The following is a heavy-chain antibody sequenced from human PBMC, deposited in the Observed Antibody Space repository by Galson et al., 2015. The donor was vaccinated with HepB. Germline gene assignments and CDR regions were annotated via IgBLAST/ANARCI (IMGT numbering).Heavy chain of an antibody. Sequence: SVKVSCKASGHTFTTYGITWVRQAPGQGPEWMGWISGHSGDTNYAQKLQGRVTMTTDTSTSIAFMELRSLRSDDTAVYYCARDLLYYYDSSGYYAPYYWGQGTLVTVSS. D-gene: IGHD3-22*01. CDR2: ISGHSGDT. J-gene: IGHJ4*02. V-gene: IGHV1-18*01. CDR1: GHTFTTYG. CDR3: ARDLLYYYDSSGYYAPYY.